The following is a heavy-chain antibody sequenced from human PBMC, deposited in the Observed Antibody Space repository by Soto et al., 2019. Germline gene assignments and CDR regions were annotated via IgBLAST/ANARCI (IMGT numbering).Heavy chain of an antibody. CDR2: IYYSGST. D-gene: IGHD3-3*01. CDR1: GGSISSYY. Sequence: SETLSLTCTVSGGSISSYYWSWIRQPPGKGLEWIGYIYYSGSTNYNPSLKSRVTISVDTSKNQFSLKLSSVTAADTAVYYCARGGPYYDFWSGYYAEGFDYWGQGTLVTVSS. V-gene: IGHV4-59*08. CDR3: ARGGPYYDFWSGYYAEGFDY. J-gene: IGHJ4*02.